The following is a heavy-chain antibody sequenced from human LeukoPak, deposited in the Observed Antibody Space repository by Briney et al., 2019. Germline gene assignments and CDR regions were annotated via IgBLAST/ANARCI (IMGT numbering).Heavy chain of an antibody. V-gene: IGHV3-64*01. CDR2: ISSNGGST. J-gene: IGHJ3*02. Sequence: GGSLRLSCAASGFTFSSYAMHWVRQAPGKGLEYVSAISSNGGSTYYANSVKGRFTISRDNSKNTLYLQMGSLRAEDMAVYYCARALPGMATIRYAFDIWGQGTMVTVSS. D-gene: IGHD5-24*01. CDR3: ARALPGMATIRYAFDI. CDR1: GFTFSSYA.